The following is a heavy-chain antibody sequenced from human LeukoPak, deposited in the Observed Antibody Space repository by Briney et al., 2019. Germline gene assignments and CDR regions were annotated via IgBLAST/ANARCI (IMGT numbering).Heavy chain of an antibody. D-gene: IGHD2-2*01. CDR3: AKGGGGYRDY. V-gene: IGHV3-23*01. Sequence: GASLRLSCAASGFSFSNFGMSWVRQAPGKGLEWVSTISGSGDTTYYPNSVKGRFTISRDNYKNTLYLQMNSLRAEDTAVYYWAKGGGGYRDYWGQGALVTVSS. CDR2: ISGSGDTT. J-gene: IGHJ4*02. CDR1: GFSFSNFG.